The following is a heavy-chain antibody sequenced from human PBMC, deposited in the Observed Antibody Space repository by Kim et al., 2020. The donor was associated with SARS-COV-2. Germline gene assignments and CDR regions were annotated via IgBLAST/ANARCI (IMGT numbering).Heavy chain of an antibody. Sequence: QKFQVRVTITRDTSASTAYMGLSSLRSEDTAVYYCARDGTTRNGGYYFDYWGQGALVTVSS. D-gene: IGHD1-1*01. CDR3: ARDGTTRNGGYYFDY. J-gene: IGHJ4*02. V-gene: IGHV1-3*01.